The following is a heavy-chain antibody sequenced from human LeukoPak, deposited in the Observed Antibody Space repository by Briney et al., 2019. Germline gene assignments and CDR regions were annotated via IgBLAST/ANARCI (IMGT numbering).Heavy chain of an antibody. CDR3: ARGDCSGGSCYLGWFDP. CDR1: GGSVSGYY. CDR2: INHSAST. V-gene: IGHV4-34*01. D-gene: IGHD2-15*01. J-gene: IGHJ5*02. Sequence: PSETLSLTCIVSGGSVSGYYWSWIRQPPGKGLEWIGEINHSASTNYNPSLKSRVTISVDTSKNQFSLKLSSVTAADTAVYYCARGDCSGGSCYLGWFDPWGQGTLVTVSS.